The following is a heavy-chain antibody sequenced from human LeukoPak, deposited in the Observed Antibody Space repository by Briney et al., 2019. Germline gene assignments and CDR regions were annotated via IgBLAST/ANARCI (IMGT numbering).Heavy chain of an antibody. V-gene: IGHV3-7*01. Sequence: GGSLRLSCAASGFTFSGYWISWVRQAPGKGLEWVATIKEDGNEKYYVDSVKGRFTFSRDNAKNSLYLQMNSLRVVDTAVYYCVRERYRGSDYWGQGTLVTVSS. D-gene: IGHD3-10*01. J-gene: IGHJ4*02. CDR3: VRERYRGSDY. CDR2: IKEDGNEK. CDR1: GFTFSGYW.